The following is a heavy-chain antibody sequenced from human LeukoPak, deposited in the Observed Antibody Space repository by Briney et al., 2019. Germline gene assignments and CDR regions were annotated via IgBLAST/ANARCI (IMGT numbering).Heavy chain of an antibody. CDR3: ARGIFLGYCSSTSCYGYFDY. CDR2: IYYSGST. D-gene: IGHD2-2*01. V-gene: IGHV4-39*07. Sequence: SETLSLTCTVSGGSISSSSYYWGWIRQPPGKGLEWIGSIYYSGSTYYNPSLKSRVTISVDTSKNQFSLKLSSVTAADTAVYYCARGIFLGYCSSTSCYGYFDYWGQGTLVTVSS. CDR1: GGSISSSSYY. J-gene: IGHJ4*02.